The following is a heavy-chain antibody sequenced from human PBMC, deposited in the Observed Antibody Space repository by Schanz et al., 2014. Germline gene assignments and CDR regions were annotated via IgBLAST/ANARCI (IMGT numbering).Heavy chain of an antibody. CDR2: ISSSGSYT. Sequence: VQLVESGGGVVQPGRSLRLSCAASGFTFRSYSMNWVRQAPGKGLEWVSYISSSGSYTNYADSVKGRFTISRDNSKDTLYLQMSGLTPEDTAVYYCARGPIPIQGVPMDFWGQGTLVTVSS. D-gene: IGHD3-10*01. CDR3: ARGPIPIQGVPMDF. J-gene: IGHJ4*02. V-gene: IGHV3-21*05. CDR1: GFTFRSYS.